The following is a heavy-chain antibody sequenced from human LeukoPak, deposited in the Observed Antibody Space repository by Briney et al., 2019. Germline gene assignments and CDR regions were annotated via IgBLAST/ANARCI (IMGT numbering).Heavy chain of an antibody. D-gene: IGHD6-19*01. CDR3: ANNMAVGIDY. CDR1: GGSFSGYY. V-gene: IGHV4-34*01. CDR2: INHSGST. Sequence: PSETLSLTCAVYGGSFSGYYWSWIRQPPGKGLEWIGEINHSGSTNYNPSLKSRVTISVDTSKNQFSLKLSSVTAADTAVYYCANNMAVGIDYWGQGTLVTVSS. J-gene: IGHJ4*02.